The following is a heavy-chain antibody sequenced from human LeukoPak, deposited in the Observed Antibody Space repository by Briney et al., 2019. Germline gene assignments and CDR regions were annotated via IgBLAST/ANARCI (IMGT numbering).Heavy chain of an antibody. CDR1: GFTFSSYS. V-gene: IGHV3-48*01. J-gene: IGHJ4*02. CDR3: ARDLQPYGDYPSHFDY. D-gene: IGHD4-17*01. CDR2: ISSSSSTI. Sequence: GGSLRLSCAASGFTFSSYSMNWVRQAPGKGLEWVSYISSSSSTIYYADSVKGRFTISRDNAKNSLYLQMNSLRAEDTAVYYCARDLQPYGDYPSHFDYWGQGTLVTVSS.